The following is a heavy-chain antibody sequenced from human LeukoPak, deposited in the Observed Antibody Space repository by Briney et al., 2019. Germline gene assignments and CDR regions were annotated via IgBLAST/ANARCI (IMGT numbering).Heavy chain of an antibody. D-gene: IGHD2-2*01. CDR3: ARVVPAATAFDY. CDR1: GGTFSSYA. CDR2: IIPIFGTA. J-gene: IGHJ4*02. Sequence: SVKVSCKASGGTFSSYAISWVRQAPGQGLEWMEGIIPIFGTANYAQKFQGRVTITADESTSTAYMELSSLRSEDTAVYYCARVVPAATAFDYWGQGTLVTVSS. V-gene: IGHV1-69*13.